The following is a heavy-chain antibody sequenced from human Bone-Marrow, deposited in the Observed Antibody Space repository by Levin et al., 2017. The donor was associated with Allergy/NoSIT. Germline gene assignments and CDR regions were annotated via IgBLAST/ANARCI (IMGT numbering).Heavy chain of an antibody. CDR1: GFSLSTSGMR. CDR2: IDWDDDK. V-gene: IGHV2-70*04. D-gene: IGHD4-23*01. CDR3: ARIPPRVGGNWAFDY. Sequence: QTLSLTCTFSGFSLSTSGMRVSWIRQPPGKALEWLARIDWDDDKFYSTSLKTRLTISKDTSKNQVVLTMTNMDPVDTATYYCARIPPRVGGNWAFDYWGQGTLVTVSS. J-gene: IGHJ4*02.